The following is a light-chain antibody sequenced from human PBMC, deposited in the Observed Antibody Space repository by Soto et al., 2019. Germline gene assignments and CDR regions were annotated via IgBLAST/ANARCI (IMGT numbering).Light chain of an antibody. CDR1: QSISSW. CDR3: QQYNFYSRT. Sequence: DIQMTQSPSTLSASVGDRVTITCRASQSISSWLAWYQQKPGKAPKLLIYKASSLESGVPSRFSGSGSGTEFTLTISSLQPVDFATYYCQQYNFYSRTFGQGTKVEIK. CDR2: KAS. J-gene: IGKJ1*01. V-gene: IGKV1-5*03.